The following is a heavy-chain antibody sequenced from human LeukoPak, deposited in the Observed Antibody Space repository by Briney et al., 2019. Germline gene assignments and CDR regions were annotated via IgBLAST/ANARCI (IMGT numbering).Heavy chain of an antibody. CDR3: ARVFLARGGADY. D-gene: IGHD3-10*01. CDR2: INHSGST. CDR1: GGSFSGYY. V-gene: IGHV4-34*01. Sequence: KPSETLSLTCAVYGGSFSGYYWSWIRQPPGKGLEWIGEINHSGSTNYNPSLKSRVTISVDTSKNQFSLKLSSVTAADTAVYYRARVFLARGGADYWGQGTLVTVSS. J-gene: IGHJ4*02.